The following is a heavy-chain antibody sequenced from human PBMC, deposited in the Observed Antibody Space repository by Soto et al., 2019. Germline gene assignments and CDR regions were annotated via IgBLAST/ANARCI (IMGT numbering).Heavy chain of an antibody. Sequence: QVQLVQSGAEVKKPGSSVKVSCKASGGTFSSYTISWVRQAPGQGLEWMGRIIPILGIANYAQKFQGRVTITADKATSTAYMELRRLRSEDTAVYYCARDKSIVVVPAEDAFDIWGQGTMVTVSS. CDR2: IIPILGIA. D-gene: IGHD2-2*01. CDR1: GGTFSSYT. CDR3: ARDKSIVVVPAEDAFDI. J-gene: IGHJ3*02. V-gene: IGHV1-69*08.